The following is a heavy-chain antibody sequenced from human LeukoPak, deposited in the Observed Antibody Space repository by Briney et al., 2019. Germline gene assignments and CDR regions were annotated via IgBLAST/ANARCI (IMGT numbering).Heavy chain of an antibody. CDR2: ISGSGGTT. V-gene: IGHV3-23*01. J-gene: IGHJ6*03. CDR1: GFTFSSYA. D-gene: IGHD3-10*01. CDR3: ARGLLWFGEIYYYMDV. Sequence: GGTLRLSCAASGFTFSSYAMSWVRQAPGKGLECVSVISGSGGTTYYADSVKGRFTISRDNSKNTLYLQVNSLRAEDTAVYYCARGLLWFGEIYYYMDVWGKGTTVTISS.